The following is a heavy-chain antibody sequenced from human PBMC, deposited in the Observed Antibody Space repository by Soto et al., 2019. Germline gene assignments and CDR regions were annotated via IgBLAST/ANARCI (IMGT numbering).Heavy chain of an antibody. Sequence: QVQLVESGGGVVQPGRSLRLSCAASGFTFSSYAMHWVRQAPGKGLEWVAVISYDGSNKYYADSVKGRFTISRDNSKNTLYLQMNSLRAEDTAVYYCARGQSTVVTRPFDYWGQGTLVTVSS. CDR2: ISYDGSNK. CDR3: ARGQSTVVTRPFDY. V-gene: IGHV3-30-3*01. J-gene: IGHJ4*02. D-gene: IGHD2-21*02. CDR1: GFTFSSYA.